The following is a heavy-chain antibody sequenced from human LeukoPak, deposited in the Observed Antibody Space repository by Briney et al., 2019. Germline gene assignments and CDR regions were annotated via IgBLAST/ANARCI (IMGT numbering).Heavy chain of an antibody. Sequence: GGSPRLSCAASGFTFSSYSMNWVRQAPGKGLEWVSYISSSSSTIYYADSVKGRFTISRDNAKNSLYLQMNSLRAEDTAVYYCARDLALEYSSSSVGYWGQGTLVTVSS. V-gene: IGHV3-48*01. D-gene: IGHD6-6*01. CDR3: ARDLALEYSSSSVGY. J-gene: IGHJ4*02. CDR1: GFTFSSYS. CDR2: ISSSSSTI.